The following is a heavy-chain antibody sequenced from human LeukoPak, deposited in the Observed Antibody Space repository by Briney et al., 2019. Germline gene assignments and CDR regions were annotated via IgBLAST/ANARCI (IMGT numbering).Heavy chain of an antibody. J-gene: IGHJ3*02. CDR2: IYSSGST. V-gene: IGHV4-4*07. Sequence: SETLSLTCTVSGGSISSHSWSWIRQPAGKGLEWIGRIYSSGSTSYNPSLKSRVTMSVDTSKKQFSLRLTSVTAADTAIYYCARDHVSYDAFDIWGQGTMVTVSS. CDR3: ARDHVSYDAFDI. CDR1: GGSISSHS. D-gene: IGHD5/OR15-5a*01.